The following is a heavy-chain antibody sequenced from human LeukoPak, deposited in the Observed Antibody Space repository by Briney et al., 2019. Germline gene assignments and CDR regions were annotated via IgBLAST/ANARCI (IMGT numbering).Heavy chain of an antibody. CDR3: AKEAKYYDILTGYSYYYYVMDV. Sequence: PGRSLRLSCAASGFTFDDYAMHWVRQAPGKGLEWVSGISWNSGSIGYADSVKGRFTISRDNAKNSLYLQMNSLRAEDTALYYCAKEAKYYDILTGYSYYYYVMDVWGQGTTVTVSS. V-gene: IGHV3-9*01. D-gene: IGHD3-9*01. J-gene: IGHJ6*02. CDR1: GFTFDDYA. CDR2: ISWNSGSI.